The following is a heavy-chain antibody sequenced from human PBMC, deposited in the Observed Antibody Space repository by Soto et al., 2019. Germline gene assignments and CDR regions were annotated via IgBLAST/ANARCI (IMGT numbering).Heavy chain of an antibody. Sequence: EVQLLESGGGLVQPGGSLRLSCAASGFTYNTYAMNWVRQAPGKGLEWVSVVSGSGETTFYRDSVKGRFTISRDNSENTLYLQMNSLRVDDTAVYYCARSAVYGSGSYWGLLDYWGQGTLVTVSS. CDR3: ARSAVYGSGSYWGLLDY. D-gene: IGHD3-10*01. CDR1: GFTYNTYA. V-gene: IGHV3-23*01. CDR2: VSGSGETT. J-gene: IGHJ4*02.